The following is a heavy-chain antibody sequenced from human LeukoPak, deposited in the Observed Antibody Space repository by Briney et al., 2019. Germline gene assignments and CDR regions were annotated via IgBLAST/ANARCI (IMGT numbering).Heavy chain of an antibody. CDR2: ISAYNGNT. J-gene: IGHJ4*02. D-gene: IGHD5-18*01. CDR1: GYTFTSYG. Sequence: ASVKVSCKASGYTFTSYGISWVRQAPGQGLEWMGWISAYNGNTNYAQKLRGRVTMTTDTSTSTAYMELRSLRSDDTAVYYCAREVDTAMELAFDYWGQGTLVTVSS. V-gene: IGHV1-18*01. CDR3: AREVDTAMELAFDY.